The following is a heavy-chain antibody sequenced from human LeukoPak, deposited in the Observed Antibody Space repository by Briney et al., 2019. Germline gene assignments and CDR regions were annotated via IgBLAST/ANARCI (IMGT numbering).Heavy chain of an antibody. V-gene: IGHV4-39*01. Sequence: SETLSLSCTVAGGSISSSSYYLDWTRQPPGEGLGWIGTIYYSGTTYYNPSLKSRGTISVDTSRNQFSLKLSSVTATDTAVYSCARMIGDDAFDIWGQGTMVTVSS. J-gene: IGHJ3*02. CDR2: IYYSGTT. CDR3: ARMIGDDAFDI. CDR1: GGSISSSSYY. D-gene: IGHD3-22*01.